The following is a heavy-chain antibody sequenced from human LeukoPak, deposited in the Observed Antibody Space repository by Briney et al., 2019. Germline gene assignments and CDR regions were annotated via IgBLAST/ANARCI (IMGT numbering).Heavy chain of an antibody. J-gene: IGHJ4*02. V-gene: IGHV4-61*01. D-gene: IGHD3-9*01. CDR2: IYYSGST. CDR1: GGSVSSGSYY. CDR3: ARSLTGLDY. Sequence: SETLSLTCTVSGGSVSSGSYYWTWNRQPPGTGLEWIGYIYYSGSTNYNPSLKSRVTISVDTSKNQFSLKLSSVTAADTAVYYCARSLTGLDYWGQGALVTVSS.